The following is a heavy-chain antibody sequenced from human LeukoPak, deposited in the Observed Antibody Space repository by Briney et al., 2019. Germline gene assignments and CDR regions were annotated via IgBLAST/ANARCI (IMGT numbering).Heavy chain of an antibody. Sequence: PGGSLRLSCAASGFTFDDYGMSWVRQAPGKGLEWVSGINWNGGSTGYADSVKGRFTISRDNAKNSPYLQMNSLRAEDTALYHCARGARDDFWSGDFDYWGQGTLVTVSS. D-gene: IGHD3-3*01. J-gene: IGHJ4*02. CDR1: GFTFDDYG. CDR3: ARGARDDFWSGDFDY. CDR2: INWNGGST. V-gene: IGHV3-20*01.